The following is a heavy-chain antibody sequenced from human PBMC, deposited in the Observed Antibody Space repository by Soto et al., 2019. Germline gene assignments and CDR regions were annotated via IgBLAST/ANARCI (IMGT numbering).Heavy chain of an antibody. CDR1: GYTFTSYD. CDR3: AIGRYSNTWYYALDY. Sequence: AASVKVSCKASGYTFTSYDINWVRQATGQGLEWMGWMNPNSGNTGHAQKFQGRVTMTRNTSISTVYMELSSLRSEDTAVYYCAIGRYSNTWYYALDYWGQGTLVTVSS. CDR2: MNPNSGNT. V-gene: IGHV1-8*02. J-gene: IGHJ4*02. D-gene: IGHD2-2*01.